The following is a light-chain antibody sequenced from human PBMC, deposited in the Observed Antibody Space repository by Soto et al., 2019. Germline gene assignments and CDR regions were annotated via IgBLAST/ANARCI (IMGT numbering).Light chain of an antibody. J-gene: IGLJ2*01. CDR2: EVS. CDR1: SSDVGGYNY. CDR3: CSYAGSNYFV. Sequence: QSALTQPPSASGSPGQSVTISCTGTSSDVGGYNYVSWYQQHPGKAPKLMIYEVSKRPSGVPDRFSGSKSGNTASLTVSGLQAEDEADYYCCSYAGSNYFVCGGGIKVTVL. V-gene: IGLV2-8*01.